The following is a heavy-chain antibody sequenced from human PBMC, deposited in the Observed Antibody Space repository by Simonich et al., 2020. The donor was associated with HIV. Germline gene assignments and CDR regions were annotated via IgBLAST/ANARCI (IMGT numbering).Heavy chain of an antibody. CDR3: AKGGPMTVFGMIIVSAFDI. J-gene: IGHJ3*02. Sequence: QVQLVESGGGVVQPGRSLRLSCAASGFTFDSYGMHWVRMAPGKGLEWVSSINGTTTYYADAVKGRDTMARDNAKNTLKLQMNSLRAQDTAVYYCAKGGPMTVFGMIIVSAFDIWGQGTMITVSS. D-gene: IGHD3-3*01. V-gene: IGHV3-NL1*01. CDR1: GFTFDSYG. CDR2: INGTTT.